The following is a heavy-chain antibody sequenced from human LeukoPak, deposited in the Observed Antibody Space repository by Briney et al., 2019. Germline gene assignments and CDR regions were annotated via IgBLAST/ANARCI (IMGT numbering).Heavy chain of an antibody. CDR3: ARREGHSSGWYEGFDY. CDR1: GYSFTSYW. D-gene: IGHD6-19*01. Sequence: GESLKISCKGSGYSFTSYWIGWVRQMPGKGLGLMGIIYPGDSDTRYSPSFQGQVTISADKSISTAYLQWSSLKASDTAMYYCARREGHSSGWYEGFDYWGQGTLVTVSS. CDR2: IYPGDSDT. J-gene: IGHJ4*02. V-gene: IGHV5-51*01.